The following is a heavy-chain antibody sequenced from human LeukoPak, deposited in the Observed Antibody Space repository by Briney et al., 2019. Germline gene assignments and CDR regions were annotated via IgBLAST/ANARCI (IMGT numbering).Heavy chain of an antibody. Sequence: GGSLRLSCAASGFTFSSYAMHWVRLAPGKGLEWVAVISYDGSNKYYADSVKGRFTISRDNSKNTLYLQMNSLRAEDTAVYYCARDPLVVAANLDAEYFQHWGQGTLVTVSS. V-gene: IGHV3-30-3*01. CDR1: GFTFSSYA. CDR3: ARDPLVVAANLDAEYFQH. CDR2: ISYDGSNK. J-gene: IGHJ1*01. D-gene: IGHD2-15*01.